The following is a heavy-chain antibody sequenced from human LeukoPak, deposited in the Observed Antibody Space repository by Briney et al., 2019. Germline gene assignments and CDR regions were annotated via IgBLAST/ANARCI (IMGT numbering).Heavy chain of an antibody. V-gene: IGHV3-23*01. D-gene: IGHD1-1*01. CDR1: GFSFTIHD. CDR3: AKDSSTTASTWNDY. Sequence: GGSLRLSCATSGFSFTIHDMNWVRQAPGKGLERVSTIRGRGIGGTYYADSVKGRFTISRDDSKNTLFLEMNSLRAEDTAVYYCAKDSSTTASTWNDYWGQGTLVTVSS. CDR2: IRGRGIGGT. J-gene: IGHJ4*02.